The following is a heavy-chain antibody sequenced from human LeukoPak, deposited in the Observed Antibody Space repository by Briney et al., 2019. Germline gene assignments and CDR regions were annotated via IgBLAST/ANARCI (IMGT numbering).Heavy chain of an antibody. J-gene: IGHJ4*02. Sequence: GGSLRLSCAASEFTFNNYAMSWVRQAPGKGLERVSAITGSGGDTYHADSAKGRFTISRDNSKNTLYLQMNSLRAEDMAVYYCAKGSRDSRPYYFDFWGQGTLVTVSS. D-gene: IGHD3-10*01. V-gene: IGHV3-23*01. CDR1: EFTFNNYA. CDR2: ITGSGGDT. CDR3: AKGSRDSRPYYFDF.